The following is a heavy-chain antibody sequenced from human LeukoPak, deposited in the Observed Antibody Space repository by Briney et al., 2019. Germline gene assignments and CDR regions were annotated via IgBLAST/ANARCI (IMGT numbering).Heavy chain of an antibody. CDR3: ARGTNNWAGVDY. D-gene: IGHD1-1*01. J-gene: IGHJ4*02. CDR1: AFTFSNYW. V-gene: IGHV3-7*03. CDR2: IKGDVSKK. Sequence: PGQSLRPSSAPSAFTFSNYWTSCVRQVPGNGLEWEAIIKGDVSKKNYVDSVKGRFTISRDNAKNSLYVQMNSLRAEDTALYYCARGTNNWAGVDYCGQGTLVTVSS.